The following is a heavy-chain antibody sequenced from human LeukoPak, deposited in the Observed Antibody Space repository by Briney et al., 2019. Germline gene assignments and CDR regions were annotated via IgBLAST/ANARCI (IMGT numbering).Heavy chain of an antibody. CDR2: INPNSGGT. D-gene: IGHD6-13*01. V-gene: IGHV1-2*02. J-gene: IGHJ3*02. CDR1: GYTFTGYY. Sequence: ASVKVSCKASGYTFTGYYMHWVRQAPGQGLEWMGWINPNSGGTNYAQKFQGRVTMTRDTSISTAYMELSRLRSDDTAVYYCARVGVPRIAAAGAFDIWGQGTMVTVSS. CDR3: ARVGVPRIAAAGAFDI.